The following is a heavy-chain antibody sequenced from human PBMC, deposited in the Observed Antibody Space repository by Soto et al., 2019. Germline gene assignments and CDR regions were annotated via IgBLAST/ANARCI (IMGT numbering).Heavy chain of an antibody. V-gene: IGHV1-69*12. Sequence: QVQLVQSGAEVKKPGSSVRVSCKASGATLNTFINSGITWVRQAPGQGLEWMGGILPVFGAANHAQKFQGRVTISADASTRTVNMELSSLRSEDTAVYYCAIAAATKILVLMYDALEIWGQGTMVTVSS. J-gene: IGHJ3*02. D-gene: IGHD2-8*02. CDR1: GATLNTFINSG. CDR3: AIAAATKILVLMYDALEI. CDR2: ILPVFGAA.